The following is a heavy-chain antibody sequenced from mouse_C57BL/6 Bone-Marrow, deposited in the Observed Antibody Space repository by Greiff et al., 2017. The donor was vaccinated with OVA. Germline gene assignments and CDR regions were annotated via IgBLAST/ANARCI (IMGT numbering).Heavy chain of an antibody. J-gene: IGHJ2*01. Sequence: EVHVVEPGGDLVKPGGSLKLSCAASGFTFSSYGMSWVRQTPDQRLEWVATISSGGSYTYYPDSVKGRFTISRDNAKNTLYLQMGSLKSEDTAMYYWARHGDYGSFFDYWGQGTTLTVSS. CDR2: ISSGGSYT. V-gene: IGHV5-6*01. CDR1: GFTFSSYG. CDR3: ARHGDYGSFFDY. D-gene: IGHD1-1*01.